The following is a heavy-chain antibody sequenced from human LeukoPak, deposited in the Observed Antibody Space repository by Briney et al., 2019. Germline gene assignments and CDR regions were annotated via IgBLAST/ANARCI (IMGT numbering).Heavy chain of an antibody. CDR2: ISAYNGNT. CDR1: GYTFTSYG. V-gene: IGHV1-18*01. CDR3: AREYPLYNWNSHDAFDI. J-gene: IGHJ3*02. D-gene: IGHD1-7*01. Sequence: ASVKVSCKASGYTFTSYGISWVRQAPGQGLEWMGWISAYNGNTNYAQKLQGRVTMTTDTSTSTAYMELRSLRFDDTAVYYCAREYPLYNWNSHDAFDIWGQGTMVTVSS.